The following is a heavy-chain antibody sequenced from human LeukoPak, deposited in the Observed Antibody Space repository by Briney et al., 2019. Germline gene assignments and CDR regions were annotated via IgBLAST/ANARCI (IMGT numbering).Heavy chain of an antibody. D-gene: IGHD6-13*01. J-gene: IGHJ6*02. CDR3: ARDRGAAGYYYGLDV. CDR1: GGSISSGGYY. Sequence: PSQTLSLTCTVSGGSISSGGYYWSWIRQHPGKGLEWIGYIYYSGSTYYNPSLKSRVSISVDTSKNQFSLKLSSVTAADTAVYYCARDRGAAGYYYGLDVWGQGTTVTVSS. CDR2: IYYSGST. V-gene: IGHV4-31*03.